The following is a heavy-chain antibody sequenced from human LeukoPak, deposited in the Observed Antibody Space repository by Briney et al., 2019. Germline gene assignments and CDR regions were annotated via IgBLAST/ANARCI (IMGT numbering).Heavy chain of an antibody. J-gene: IGHJ4*02. CDR1: GGSISSYY. Sequence: PSETLSLTCTVSGGSISSYYWSWIRQPPGKGLEWIGSIYYSGSTYYNPSLKSRVTISVDRSKNQFSLKLGSVTAADTAVYYCARGYYDILTGYPYFDYWGQGTLVTVSS. CDR3: ARGYYDILTGYPYFDY. D-gene: IGHD3-9*01. CDR2: IYYSGST. V-gene: IGHV4-59*12.